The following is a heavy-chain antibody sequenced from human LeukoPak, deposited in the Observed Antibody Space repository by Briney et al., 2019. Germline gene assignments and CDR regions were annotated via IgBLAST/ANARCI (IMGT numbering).Heavy chain of an antibody. Sequence: ASVKVSCKASGYPLTTYYMHWVRQAPGQGLEWVGIINPSGGSTNYAQKFQGRVTMTRDTSTSTVYMELSSLRSEDPAVYYCARESMIARERKFDYWGQGTLVTVSS. CDR2: INPSGGST. CDR3: ARESMIARERKFDY. V-gene: IGHV1-46*01. D-gene: IGHD3-16*01. CDR1: GYPLTTYY. J-gene: IGHJ4*02.